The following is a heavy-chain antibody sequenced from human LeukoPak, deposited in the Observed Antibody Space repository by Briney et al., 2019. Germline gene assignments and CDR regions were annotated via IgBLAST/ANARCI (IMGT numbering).Heavy chain of an antibody. D-gene: IGHD3-10*01. J-gene: IGHJ4*02. CDR3: ARENTLVRGTRNPFDY. V-gene: IGHV6-1*01. CDR2: TYYRSKWYN. Sequence: SQTLSLTCAISGDSVSSNSAAWNWIRQSPSRGLEWLGRTYYRSKWYNDYAVSVKSRITINPDTSKNQFSLQLNSVTPEDTAVYYCARENTLVRGTRNPFDYWGRGTLVTVSS. CDR1: GDSVSSNSAA.